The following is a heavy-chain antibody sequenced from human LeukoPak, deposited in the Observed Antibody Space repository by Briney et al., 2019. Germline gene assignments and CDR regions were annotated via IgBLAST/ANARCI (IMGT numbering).Heavy chain of an antibody. D-gene: IGHD5-12*01. Sequence: GGSLRLSCAASGFTFSSYWMNWARQAPGKGLEWVASINHNGNVNYYVDSVKGRFTISRDNAKNSLYLQMNSLRAEDTAVYYCARAKSGYDKRLIDYWGQGTLVTVSS. J-gene: IGHJ4*02. CDR2: INHNGNVN. CDR3: ARAKSGYDKRLIDY. V-gene: IGHV3-7*01. CDR1: GFTFSSYW.